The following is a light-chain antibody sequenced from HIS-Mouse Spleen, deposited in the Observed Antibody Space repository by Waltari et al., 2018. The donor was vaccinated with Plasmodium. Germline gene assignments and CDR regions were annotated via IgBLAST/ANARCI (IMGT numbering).Light chain of an antibody. J-gene: IGKJ2*01. V-gene: IGKV3-20*01. CDR3: QQYGSSYT. CDR2: GAS. CDR1: QSVSSSY. Sequence: ETVLTQSPGTLSLSPGERATLSCRARQSVSSSYLAWYQQKPGQAPRLLIYGASSRASGIPDRFSGSGSGTDFTLTISTLEPEDFAVYYCQQYGSSYTFGQGTKLEIK.